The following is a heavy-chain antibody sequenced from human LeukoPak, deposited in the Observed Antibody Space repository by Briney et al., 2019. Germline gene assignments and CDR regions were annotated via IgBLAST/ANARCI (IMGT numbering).Heavy chain of an antibody. CDR3: ARDRWPWLQPPDAFDI. D-gene: IGHD5-24*01. J-gene: IGHJ3*02. CDR2: ISYDGSNK. CDR1: GFTFSSYA. Sequence: GGSLRLSCAASGFTFSSYAMHWVRQAPGKGLEWVAVISYDGSNKYYADSVKGRFTISRDNSKNTLYLQMNSLRAEDTAVYYCARDRWPWLQPPDAFDIWGQGTMVTVSS. V-gene: IGHV3-30*04.